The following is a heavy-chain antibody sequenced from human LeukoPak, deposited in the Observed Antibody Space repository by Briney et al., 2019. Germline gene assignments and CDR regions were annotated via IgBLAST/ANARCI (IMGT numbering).Heavy chain of an antibody. CDR3: ARVLIAAAADY. V-gene: IGHV1-46*01. CDR1: GYTFTSYY. J-gene: IGHJ4*02. D-gene: IGHD6-13*01. Sequence: GASVKVFCKASGYTFTSYYMHWVRQAPGQGLEWMGIINPSGGSTSYAQKFQGRATMTRDTSTSTVYMELSSLRSEDTAVYYCARVLIAAAADYWGQGTLVTVSS. CDR2: INPSGGST.